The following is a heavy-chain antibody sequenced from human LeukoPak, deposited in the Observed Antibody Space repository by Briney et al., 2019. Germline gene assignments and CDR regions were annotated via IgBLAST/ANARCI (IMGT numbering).Heavy chain of an antibody. Sequence: SETLSLTCTVSGGSISSYYWSWIRQPAGKGLEWIGRIYTSGGTNYNPSLNSRVTISVDKSKNQFSLKRSSVTAADTAVYYCARGGYDSSSNFRIDYWGQGALVTVSS. CDR2: IYTSGGT. J-gene: IGHJ4*02. D-gene: IGHD3-22*01. CDR1: GGSISSYY. V-gene: IGHV4-4*07. CDR3: ARGGYDSSSNFRIDY.